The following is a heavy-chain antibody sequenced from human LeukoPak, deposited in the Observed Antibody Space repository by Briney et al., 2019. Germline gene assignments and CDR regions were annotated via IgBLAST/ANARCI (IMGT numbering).Heavy chain of an antibody. CDR1: GGSISSTIYY. V-gene: IGHV4-39*01. D-gene: IGHD2-21*01. J-gene: IGHJ4*02. CDR2: FSYSGNT. Sequence: SGTLSLTCTVSGGSISSTIYYWAWIRQPPGKGLEWIGSFSYSGNTFYSSSLTSRVSISEDTSKNQFSLKLTSVTAADTAVYYCARPPLLWGQGLLVTVSS. CDR3: ARPPLL.